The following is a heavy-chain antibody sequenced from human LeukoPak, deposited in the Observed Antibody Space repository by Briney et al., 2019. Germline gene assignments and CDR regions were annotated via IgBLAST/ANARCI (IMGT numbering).Heavy chain of an antibody. CDR3: ARGLITMVRGVRARWFDP. V-gene: IGHV1-2*06. CDR1: GYTFTGYY. Sequence: ASVKVSCKASGYTFTGYYMHWVRQAPGQGLEWMGRINPNSGGTNYAQKFQGRVTMTRDTSITTAYMELSSLRSEDTAVYYCARGLITMVRGVRARWFDPWGQGTLVTVSS. J-gene: IGHJ5*02. D-gene: IGHD3-10*01. CDR2: INPNSGGT.